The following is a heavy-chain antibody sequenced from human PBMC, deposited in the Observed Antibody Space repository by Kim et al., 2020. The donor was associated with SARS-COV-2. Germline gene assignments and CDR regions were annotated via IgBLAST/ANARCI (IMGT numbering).Heavy chain of an antibody. CDR1: GFTFSSYW. J-gene: IGHJ4*02. D-gene: IGHD4-17*01. CDR2: IKQDGSEK. CDR3: ARSIYGGNSLHTILTPY. V-gene: IGHV3-7*01. Sequence: GGSLRLSCAASGFTFSSYWMSWVRQAAGKGLAWVANIKQDGSEKYYVDSVKGRFTISRDNAKNSLYLQMNSLRAEDTAVYYCARSIYGGNSLHTILTPYWGQGTLVTVSS.